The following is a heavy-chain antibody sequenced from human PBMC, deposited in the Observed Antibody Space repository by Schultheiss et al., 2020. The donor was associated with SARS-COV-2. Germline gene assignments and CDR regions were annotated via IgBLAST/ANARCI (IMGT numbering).Heavy chain of an antibody. J-gene: IGHJ6*02. D-gene: IGHD3-22*01. V-gene: IGHV3-30*03. CDR1: GFTFSTYW. Sequence: GGSLRLSCAASGFTFSTYWMTWVRQAPGKGLEWVAVISYDGSNKYYADSVKGRFTISRDNAKNSLYLQMTSLRAEDTAVYYCARWWYYNSSGHYYFDYGMDVWGQGTTVTVSS. CDR3: ARWWYYNSSGHYYFDYGMDV. CDR2: ISYDGSNK.